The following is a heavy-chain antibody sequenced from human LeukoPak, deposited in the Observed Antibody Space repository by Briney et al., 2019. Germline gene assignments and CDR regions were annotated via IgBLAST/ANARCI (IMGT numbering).Heavy chain of an antibody. V-gene: IGHV3-7*01. CDR1: GFTFSSYW. D-gene: IGHD3-22*01. Sequence: PGGSLRLSCAASGFTFSSYWMGWVRQAPGKGLEWVANIKQDGSEKYYVDSVKGRFTISRDNAKNSLYLQMNSLRAEDTAVYYCARARITMIVDAFDIWGQGTMVTVSS. CDR3: ARARITMIVDAFDI. CDR2: IKQDGSEK. J-gene: IGHJ3*02.